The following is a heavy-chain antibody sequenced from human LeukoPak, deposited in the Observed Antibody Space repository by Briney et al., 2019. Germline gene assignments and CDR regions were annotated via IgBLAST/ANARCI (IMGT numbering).Heavy chain of an antibody. J-gene: IGHJ6*03. Sequence: GGSLRLSCAASGFTFSDYYMSWIRQAPGKGLEWVSRINSDGSSTSYADSVKGRFTISRDNAKNTLYLQMNSLRAEDTAVYYCARGDYGDTPFYYYYYMDVWGKGTTVTVSS. CDR1: GFTFSDYY. CDR2: INSDGSST. V-gene: IGHV3-74*01. D-gene: IGHD4-17*01. CDR3: ARGDYGDTPFYYYYYMDV.